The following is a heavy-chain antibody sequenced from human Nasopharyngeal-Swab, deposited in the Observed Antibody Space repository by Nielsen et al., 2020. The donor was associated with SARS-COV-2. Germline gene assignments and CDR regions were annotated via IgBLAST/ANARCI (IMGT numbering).Heavy chain of an antibody. D-gene: IGHD2-15*01. Sequence: GKSLKISCAASGFTFSGYAMSWVRQAPGKGLEWVSAIGGTGGSTYYADSVKGQFTISRDNSKNTLYLQMNSLRAEDTAVYYCAKDRGCSGGSCYVHWYFDLWGRGTLVTVSS. V-gene: IGHV3-23*01. CDR1: GFTFSGYA. J-gene: IGHJ2*01. CDR2: IGGTGGST. CDR3: AKDRGCSGGSCYVHWYFDL.